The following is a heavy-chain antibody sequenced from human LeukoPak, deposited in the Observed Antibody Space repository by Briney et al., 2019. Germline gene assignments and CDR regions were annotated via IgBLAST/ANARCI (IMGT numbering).Heavy chain of an antibody. CDR1: GFTFSSYS. CDR3: ATKQWLNS. D-gene: IGHD6-19*01. CDR2: ITSGGDDI. J-gene: IGHJ4*02. Sequence: PGGSLRLSCAASGFTFSSYSMTWVRQAPGKGLEWVSSITSGGDDIYYSDSVKGRFTISRDSAKNSLFLQMNNLRAEDTAVYYCATKQWLNSWGQGPRVIVPS. V-gene: IGHV3-21*01.